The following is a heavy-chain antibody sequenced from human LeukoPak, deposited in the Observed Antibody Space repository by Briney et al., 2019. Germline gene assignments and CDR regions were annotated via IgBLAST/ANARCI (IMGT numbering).Heavy chain of an antibody. CDR3: ARDGPWDY. CDR1: GFPFSSYS. CDR2: ISSSSNYI. J-gene: IGHJ4*02. V-gene: IGHV3-21*01. Sequence: GSLRLSRAASGFPFSSYSMNWVRQAPGKGLEWVSSISSSSNYIYYADSVKGRFTISRDNAKNSLYLHMNSLRAEDTAVYYCARDGPWDYWGQGTLVTVSS.